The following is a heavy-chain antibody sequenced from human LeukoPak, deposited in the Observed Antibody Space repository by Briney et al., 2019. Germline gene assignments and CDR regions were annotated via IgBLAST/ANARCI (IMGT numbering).Heavy chain of an antibody. V-gene: IGHV3-33*06. CDR3: AKDLGPGYGDSYY. CDR1: GFTFSSYG. D-gene: IGHD4-17*01. J-gene: IGHJ4*02. CDR2: IWYDGSNK. Sequence: GGSLRLSCAASGFTFSSYGMHWVREAPGKGLEWVAVIWYDGSNKYYADSVKGRFTISRDNSKNTLYLQMNSLRAEDTAVYYCAKDLGPGYGDSYYWGQGTLVTVSS.